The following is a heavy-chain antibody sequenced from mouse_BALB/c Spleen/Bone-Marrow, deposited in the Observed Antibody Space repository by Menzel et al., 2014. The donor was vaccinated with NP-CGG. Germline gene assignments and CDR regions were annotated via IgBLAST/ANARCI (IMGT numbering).Heavy chain of an antibody. CDR1: GFTFSSYT. V-gene: IGHV5-6-4*01. Sequence: EVKLMESGGGLVKPGGSLKLSCAASGFTFSSYTMSWVRQTPEKRLEWVATISSGGSYTYYPDSVKGRFTISRDNAKNTLYLQMSSLKSEDTAMYYRTRDPYYYGSSYAMDYWGQGTSVTVSS. CDR2: ISSGGSYT. J-gene: IGHJ4*01. D-gene: IGHD1-1*01. CDR3: TRDPYYYGSSYAMDY.